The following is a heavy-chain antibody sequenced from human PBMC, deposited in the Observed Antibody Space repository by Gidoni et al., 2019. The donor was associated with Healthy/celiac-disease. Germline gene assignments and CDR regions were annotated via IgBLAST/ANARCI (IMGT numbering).Heavy chain of an antibody. CDR2: IIPIFGTA. J-gene: IGHJ5*02. D-gene: IGHD6-6*01. CDR1: GGTFSSYA. Sequence: QVQLVQSGAEVKKPGSSVKVSCKSSGGTFSSYAISWVRQAPGQGLEWMGGIIPIFGTANYAQKFQGRVTITADESTSTAYMELSSLRSEDTAVYYCARVMRDPLIAARLSVYWFDPWGQGTLVTVSS. V-gene: IGHV1-69*01. CDR3: ARVMRDPLIAARLSVYWFDP.